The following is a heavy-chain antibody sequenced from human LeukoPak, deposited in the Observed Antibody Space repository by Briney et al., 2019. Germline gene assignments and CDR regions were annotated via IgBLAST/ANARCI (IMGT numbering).Heavy chain of an antibody. CDR3: ARDRASSSWYGGYFDY. D-gene: IGHD6-13*01. CDR1: GDTFTDYA. CDR2: VIPILGTA. Sequence: SVKVSCKASGDTFTDYAISWVRQAPGQGLEWVGRVIPILGTANYAQRFQGRVTITADESTSTAYMELSSLRSEDTAVYYCARDRASSSWYGGYFDYWGQGTLVTVSS. J-gene: IGHJ4*02. V-gene: IGHV1-69*11.